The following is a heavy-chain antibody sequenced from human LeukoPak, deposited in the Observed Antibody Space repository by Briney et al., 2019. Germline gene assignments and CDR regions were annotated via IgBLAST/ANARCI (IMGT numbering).Heavy chain of an antibody. D-gene: IGHD5-18*01. J-gene: IGHJ4*02. CDR3: ATRRGYTYN. CDR2: ISGSGGST. Sequence: GGSLRLSCAASGFTFSSYGMSWVRQAPGKGLEWVSAISGSGGSTYYADSVEGGFTISRDNAKNSLYLQMTSLRAEDTAVYYCATRRGYTYNWGQGTLVTVSS. CDR1: GFTFSSYG. V-gene: IGHV3-23*01.